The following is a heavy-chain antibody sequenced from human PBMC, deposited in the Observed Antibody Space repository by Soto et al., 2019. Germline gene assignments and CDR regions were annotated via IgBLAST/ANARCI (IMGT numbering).Heavy chain of an antibody. Sequence: GGSLRLSCAASGFTVSDYYMTWVRQAPGKGXEWXXVXDXGXLXXXXXXVKGRFTISRDDSSNTLNLKMDSLTVEDTAVYYCTRGRERRSIFDYWGQGTLVTVSS. CDR1: GFTVSDYY. CDR3: TRGRERRSIFDY. V-gene: IGHV3-53*01. CDR2: XDXGXLX. D-gene: IGHD1-1*01. J-gene: IGHJ4*02.